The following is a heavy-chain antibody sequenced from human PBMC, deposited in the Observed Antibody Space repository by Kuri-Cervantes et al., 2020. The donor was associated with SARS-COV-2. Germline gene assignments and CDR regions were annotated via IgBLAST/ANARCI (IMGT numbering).Heavy chain of an antibody. CDR2: IIPILGIA. V-gene: IGHV1-69*10. J-gene: IGHJ5*02. CDR3: ARDWPHTNRIAAPGWFDP. CDR1: GYTFTSYG. D-gene: IGHD6-13*01. Sequence: SVKVSCKASGYTFTSYGISWVRQAPGQGLEWMGGIIPILGIANYAQKFQGRVTITADKSTSTAYMELSSLRSDDTAVYYCARDWPHTNRIAAPGWFDPWGQGTLVTVSS.